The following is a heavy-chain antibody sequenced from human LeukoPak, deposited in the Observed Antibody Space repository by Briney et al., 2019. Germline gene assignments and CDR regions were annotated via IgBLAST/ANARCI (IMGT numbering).Heavy chain of an antibody. CDR2: IYYNGNT. Sequence: SETLSLTCTLSGGSINNYYWSWIRQPPGKGLEWIGYIYYNGNTNYNPSLKSRVTISVDTSKNQFSLKLSSVTAADTAVYFCAREYSSGLSWFDPWGQGTLVTVSS. CDR3: AREYSSGLSWFDP. CDR1: GGSINNYY. J-gene: IGHJ5*02. V-gene: IGHV4-59*01. D-gene: IGHD6-19*01.